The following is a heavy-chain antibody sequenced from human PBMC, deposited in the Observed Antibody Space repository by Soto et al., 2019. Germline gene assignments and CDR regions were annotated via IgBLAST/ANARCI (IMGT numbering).Heavy chain of an antibody. D-gene: IGHD5-12*01. J-gene: IGHJ4*02. Sequence: ASVKVSCKASGGTFSSNPISWMRQAPGQGLEWVGGTIPTFGAGSYAQRFQGRVTITADKSTNTAYMELSILRPEDTAVYYCARRQSNGYNRYFDSWGQGTLVTVSS. CDR2: TIPTFGAG. V-gene: IGHV1-69*06. CDR3: ARRQSNGYNRYFDS. CDR1: GGTFSSNP.